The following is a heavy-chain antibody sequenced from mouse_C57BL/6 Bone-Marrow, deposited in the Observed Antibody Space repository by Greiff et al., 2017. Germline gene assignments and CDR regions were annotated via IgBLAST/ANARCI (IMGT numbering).Heavy chain of an antibody. CDR3: AKKERDYFYAMDY. J-gene: IGHJ4*01. V-gene: IGHV2-5*01. Sequence: QVQLQQSGPGLVQPSQSLSITCTVSGFSFISYGVHWVRPSPGKGLEWLGVIWRGGSTDYNAAFMSRLSITKDNSKSQVFFKMNSLQADDTAIYYCAKKERDYFYAMDYGGQGTSVTVSS. CDR2: IWRGGST. D-gene: IGHD1-1*01. CDR1: GFSFISYG.